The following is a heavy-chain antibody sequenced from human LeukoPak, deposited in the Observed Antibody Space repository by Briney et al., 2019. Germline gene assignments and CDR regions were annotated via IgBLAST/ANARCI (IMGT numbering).Heavy chain of an antibody. CDR1: GGSFSGYY. CDR3: ASIASSGWSYYYYGMDV. Sequence: PSETLSLTCAVYGGSFSGYYWSWIRQPPGKGLEWIGEINHSGSTNYNPSLKSRVTISVDTSKNQFSLKLSSVTAADTAVYYCASIASSGWSYYYYGMDVWGQGTTVTVSS. J-gene: IGHJ6*02. D-gene: IGHD6-19*01. V-gene: IGHV4-34*01. CDR2: INHSGST.